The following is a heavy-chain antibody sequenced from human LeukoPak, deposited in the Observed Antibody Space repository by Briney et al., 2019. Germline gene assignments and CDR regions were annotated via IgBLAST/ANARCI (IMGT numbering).Heavy chain of an antibody. Sequence: PSETLSLTCTVSGGSISSNNYYWGWIRQPPGKGLEWIGSIYYSGSTYNNPSLKSRVTISVDTTKNQFSLKLTSVTAADTAVYYCASVRDWGQGTLVTVSS. CDR2: IYYSGST. D-gene: IGHD3-16*01. CDR3: ASVRD. V-gene: IGHV4-39*01. CDR1: GGSISSNNYY. J-gene: IGHJ4*02.